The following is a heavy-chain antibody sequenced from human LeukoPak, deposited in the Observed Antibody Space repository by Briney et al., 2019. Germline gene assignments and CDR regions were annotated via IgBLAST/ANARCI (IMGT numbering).Heavy chain of an antibody. CDR3: ASLQKIAARAPFDY. CDR2: IYHSGST. Sequence: PSGTLSLTCAVSGGSISSSNWWSWVRQPPGKGLEWIGEIYHSGSTNYNPSLKSRVTISVDKSKNQFSLKLSSVTAADTAVYYCASLQKIAARAPFDYWGQGTLVTVSS. D-gene: IGHD6-6*01. V-gene: IGHV4-4*02. CDR1: GGSISSSNW. J-gene: IGHJ4*02.